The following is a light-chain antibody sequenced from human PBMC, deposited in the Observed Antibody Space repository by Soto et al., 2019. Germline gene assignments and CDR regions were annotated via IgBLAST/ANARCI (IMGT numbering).Light chain of an antibody. CDR3: QQYATSPQT. Sequence: EIVLTQSPGTLSLSPGERATLSCRASHVVPSSYLAWYQQKPGQAPRLLIYGATNRATGIPDRFFGRGTGTDFTLTISRLEAEDFAMYYCQQYATSPQTFGGGAKVEI. J-gene: IGKJ4*01. V-gene: IGKV3-20*01. CDR1: HVVPSSY. CDR2: GAT.